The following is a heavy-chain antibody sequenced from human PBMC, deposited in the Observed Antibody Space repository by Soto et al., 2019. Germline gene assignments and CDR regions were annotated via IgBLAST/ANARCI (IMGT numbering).Heavy chain of an antibody. J-gene: IGHJ4*02. Sequence: QVQLVQSGAEVKKPGSSVKVSCKASGGTFSSYTISWVRQAPGQGLERMGRIIPILGIANYAQKFQGRVTITADKSASTAYMELSSRRSEDTAVYYCARDLRCSCGSCYYFDYWGQGTLVTVSS. CDR3: ARDLRCSCGSCYYFDY. CDR2: IIPILGIA. V-gene: IGHV1-69*08. CDR1: GGTFSSYT. D-gene: IGHD2-15*01.